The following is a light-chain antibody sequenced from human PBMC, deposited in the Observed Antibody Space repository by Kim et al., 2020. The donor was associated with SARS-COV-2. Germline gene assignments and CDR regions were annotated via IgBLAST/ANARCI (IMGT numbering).Light chain of an antibody. V-gene: IGKV4-1*01. CDR2: WAS. J-gene: IGKJ4*01. Sequence: ERATINCKSSQSLLSKNQDYLAWYQQKPGQPPTLLIYWASTRESGVPDRVTGSGSGTDFTLTINGLQAEDVAVYYCHQYYNAPLTFGGGTKVDIK. CDR1: QSLLSKNQDY. CDR3: HQYYNAPLT.